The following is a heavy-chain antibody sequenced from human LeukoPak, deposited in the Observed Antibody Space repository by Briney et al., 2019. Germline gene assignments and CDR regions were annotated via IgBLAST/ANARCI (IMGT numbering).Heavy chain of an antibody. CDR2: IYYSGST. V-gene: IGHV4-61*01. J-gene: IGHJ4*02. CDR3: ARGGYSTKFDY. D-gene: IGHD2-15*01. CDR1: GGSVSSGSYY. Sequence: SETLSLTCTVSGGSVSSGSYYCSWIRQPPGKGLEWIGYIYYSGSTNYNPSLKSRVTISVDTSKNQFSLKLSSVTAADTAVYYCARGGYSTKFDYWGQGTLVTVSS.